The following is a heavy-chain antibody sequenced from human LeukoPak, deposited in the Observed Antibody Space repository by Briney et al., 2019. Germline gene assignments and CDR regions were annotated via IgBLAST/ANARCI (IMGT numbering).Heavy chain of an antibody. J-gene: IGHJ4*02. CDR3: ARGGITKFDY. Sequence: PGGSLRLSCAASGFTFSSYAMHWVRQAPGKGLEYVSAISSNGGSTYYANSVKGRFTISRDNSTNTLYLQMDSLRAEDTAVYYCARGGITKFDYWGQGTLVTVSS. V-gene: IGHV3-64*01. D-gene: IGHD3-10*01. CDR1: GFTFSSYA. CDR2: ISSNGGST.